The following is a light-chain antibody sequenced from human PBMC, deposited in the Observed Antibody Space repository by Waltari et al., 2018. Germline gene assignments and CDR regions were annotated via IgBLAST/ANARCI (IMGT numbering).Light chain of an antibody. Sequence: DIVLTQSPATLSLSPGERATLSCRASQSVSSYLAWYQQKPGQAPRLLIYDASNRATGIPARFSGSGSGTDFTLTISSLEPEDFAFYYCQQRSNWLTFGGGTKVEIK. J-gene: IGKJ4*01. CDR3: QQRSNWLT. CDR1: QSVSSY. CDR2: DAS. V-gene: IGKV3-11*01.